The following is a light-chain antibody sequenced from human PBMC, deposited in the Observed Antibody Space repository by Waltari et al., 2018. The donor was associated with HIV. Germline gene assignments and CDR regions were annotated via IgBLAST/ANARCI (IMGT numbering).Light chain of an antibody. CDR3: GQSYSAPLT. CDR1: QTISSR. Sequence: DIQMTQSPSSLSASIGASVTMTCRSSQTISSRLNWYQYRPEKAHELRIYSANTGKTGIPSRCSVSGSEEDVTHTITNLQPENYVTYDCGQSYSAPLTFGPATKVNI. CDR2: SAN. J-gene: IGKJ3*01. V-gene: IGKV1-39*01.